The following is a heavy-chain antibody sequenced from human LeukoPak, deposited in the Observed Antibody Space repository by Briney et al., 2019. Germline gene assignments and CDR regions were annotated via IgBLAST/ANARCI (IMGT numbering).Heavy chain of an antibody. J-gene: IGHJ4*02. CDR3: ARGDDYVWGSYDI. CDR2: INHSGST. V-gene: IGHV4-34*01. CDR1: GGSFCGYY. Sequence: PSETLSLTCAVYGGSFCGYYWSWIRQPPGKGLEWIGEINHSGSTNYNPSLKSRVTISVDTSKNQFSLKLSSVTAADTAVYYCARGDDYVWGSYDIWGQGTLVTVSS. D-gene: IGHD3-16*01.